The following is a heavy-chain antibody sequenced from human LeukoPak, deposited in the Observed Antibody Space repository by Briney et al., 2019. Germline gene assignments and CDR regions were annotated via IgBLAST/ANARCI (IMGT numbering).Heavy chain of an antibody. CDR2: IYYSGST. J-gene: IGHJ6*02. D-gene: IGHD4-17*01. Sequence: PSQTLSLTCTVSGGSISSGGYYWSWIRQHPGTGLEWIGYIYYSGSTNYNPSLKSRVTISVDTSKNQFSLKLSSVTAADTAVYYCARGLLTVTKYYYYYYGMDVWGQGTTVTVSS. CDR3: ARGLLTVTKYYYYYYGMDV. CDR1: GGSISSGGYY. V-gene: IGHV4-31*03.